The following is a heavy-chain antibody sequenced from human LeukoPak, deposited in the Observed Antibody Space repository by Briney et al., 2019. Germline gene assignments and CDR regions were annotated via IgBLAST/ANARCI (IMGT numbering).Heavy chain of an antibody. CDR1: GYTFTSYG. Sequence: ASVKVSCKASGYTFTSYGISWVRQAPGQGLEWMGWISAYNGNTNYAQKLQGRVIMTQDTSTSTAYMELRNLRSDDTAVYYCTRDSPRGYSYGLIWGQGTMVTVSS. V-gene: IGHV1-18*01. J-gene: IGHJ3*02. D-gene: IGHD5-18*01. CDR2: ISAYNGNT. CDR3: TRDSPRGYSYGLI.